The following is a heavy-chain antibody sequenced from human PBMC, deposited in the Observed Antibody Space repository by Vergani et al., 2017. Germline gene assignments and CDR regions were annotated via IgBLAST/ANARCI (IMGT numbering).Heavy chain of an antibody. CDR2: IIPILGTA. D-gene: IGHD3-22*01. J-gene: IGHJ4*02. CDR3: AGATNGYYYDSSGYYYPL. Sequence: QVQLVQSGAEVKKPGSSVKVSCKASGGTFSSYAISWVRQAPGQGLEWMGRIIPILGTANYAQKFPGRVTITADESTSTAYMGLRSLRSEDTAVYYCAGATNGYYYDSSGYYYPLWGQGTLVTVSS. V-gene: IGHV1-69*11. CDR1: GGTFSSYA.